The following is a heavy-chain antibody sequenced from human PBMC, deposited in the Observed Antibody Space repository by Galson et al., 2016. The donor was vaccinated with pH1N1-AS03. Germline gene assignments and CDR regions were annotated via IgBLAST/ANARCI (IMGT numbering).Heavy chain of an antibody. V-gene: IGHV4-39*01. D-gene: IGHD3-3*01. CDR1: GDSISGNNYY. CDR2: VYYSGTT. Sequence: SETLSLTCTVSGDSISGNNYYWVWIRQPPGQAREGIGSVYYSGTTYYNPSPKSRFTISVDPSTNQFSLDLNSVTVADTSVYYCARHENFGVDATYAFDICGQGTMVTVSS. CDR3: ARHENFGVDATYAFDI. J-gene: IGHJ3*02.